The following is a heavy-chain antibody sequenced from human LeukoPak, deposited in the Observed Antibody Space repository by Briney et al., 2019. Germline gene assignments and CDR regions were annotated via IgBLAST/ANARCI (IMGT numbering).Heavy chain of an antibody. J-gene: IGHJ4*02. CDR1: GFTLDSYW. D-gene: IGHD6-19*01. V-gene: IGHV3-74*01. CDR3: ARGSSSGWPDFFDY. Sequence: GGSLRLSCAASGFTLDSYWMHWVRLAPGKGLEWVSRINADGRNTPYADSVKGRFTFSRDNAKNTLYLQMSSLRAEDTAVYYCARGSSSGWPDFFDYWGRGTLVAVSS. CDR2: INADGRNT.